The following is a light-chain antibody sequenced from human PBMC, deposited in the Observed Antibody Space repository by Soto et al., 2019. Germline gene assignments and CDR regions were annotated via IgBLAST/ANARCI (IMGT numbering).Light chain of an antibody. CDR3: CAYVGARSYV. CDR1: NNL. CDR2: EGT. Sequence: QSALTQPASVSGSPGQSITISRTGTNNLVSWYQQHPGKAPKVVVYEGTKRPSGVSNRFSGSTSCGTASLTISPLHAKDEASYFCCAYVGARSYVFGPGTKGTVL. V-gene: IGLV2-23*01. J-gene: IGLJ1*01.